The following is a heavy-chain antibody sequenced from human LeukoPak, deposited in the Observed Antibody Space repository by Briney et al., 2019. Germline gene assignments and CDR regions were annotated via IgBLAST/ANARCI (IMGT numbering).Heavy chain of an antibody. V-gene: IGHV3-7*01. CDR3: ARDDRPAANSRDWFGP. CDR1: GFTFSSYA. J-gene: IGHJ5*02. CDR2: IKQDGSDK. Sequence: SGGSLRLSCAASGFTFSSYAIHWVRQAPGKGLEWVANIKQDGSDKYYVGSVKGRFTISRDNAKNSLYLQMNSLRPEDTAVYYCARDDRPAANSRDWFGPWGQGTLVTVSS. D-gene: IGHD2-2*01.